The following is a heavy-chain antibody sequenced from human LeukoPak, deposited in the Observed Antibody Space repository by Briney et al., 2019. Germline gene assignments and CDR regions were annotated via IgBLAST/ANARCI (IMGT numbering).Heavy chain of an antibody. V-gene: IGHV4-4*07. J-gene: IGHJ3*02. CDR3: ASSGSYSDLNPLRAFDI. Sequence: SETLSLTCSVSGDSISYFYWSWIRQAAGKGLEWIGRFSSSGTTDYNASLKSRVTMSVDTSKNQLSLKLSSVTAADTAVYYCASSGSYSDLNPLRAFDIWGQGTMVTVSS. CDR2: FSSSGTT. CDR1: GDSISYFY. D-gene: IGHD1-26*01.